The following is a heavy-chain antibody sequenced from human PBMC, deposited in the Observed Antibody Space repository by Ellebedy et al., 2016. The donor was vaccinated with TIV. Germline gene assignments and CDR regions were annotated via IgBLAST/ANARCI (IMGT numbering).Heavy chain of an antibody. J-gene: IGHJ4*02. V-gene: IGHV1-24*01. CDR1: GYTLTELS. Sequence: ASVKVSCKVSGYTLTELSMHWVRQAPGKGLEWMGGFDPEDGETIYAQKFQGRVTMTEDTSTDTAYMELRSLRSDDTAVYYCARDLGNRYSSSLRDWGQGTLVTVSS. D-gene: IGHD6-6*01. CDR2: FDPEDGET. CDR3: ARDLGNRYSSSLRD.